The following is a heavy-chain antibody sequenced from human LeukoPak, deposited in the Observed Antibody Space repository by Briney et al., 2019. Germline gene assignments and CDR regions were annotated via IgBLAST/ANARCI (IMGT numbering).Heavy chain of an antibody. CDR2: IYPTDSDI. CDR3: ARQEYCSGASCYTWFDP. V-gene: IGHV5-51*01. Sequence: GESLKISCKGSGYSINNYWIAWVRQMPGKGLEWMGIIYPTDSDIRYSPSFQGQVTISADKSISTAYLQWNSLKASDTAMYYCARQEYCSGASCYTWFDPWGQGTLVTVSS. J-gene: IGHJ5*02. D-gene: IGHD2-15*01. CDR1: GYSINNYW.